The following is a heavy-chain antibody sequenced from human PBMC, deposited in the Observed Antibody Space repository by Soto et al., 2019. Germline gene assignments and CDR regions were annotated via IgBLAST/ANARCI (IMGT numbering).Heavy chain of an antibody. CDR1: GFTFSDHY. J-gene: IGHJ2*01. CDR2: TRNRANSYTT. CDR3: TRSSGRYKYFDL. V-gene: IGHV3-72*01. Sequence: EVQLVESGGGLVQPGGSLRLSCAASGFTFSDHYMDWVRQAPGKGLEWVARTRNRANSYTTEYAASVKGRFTISRDNSKNSLYLQMNSLQTEDTAVYYCTRSSGRYKYFDLWGRGTLVTVSS. D-gene: IGHD1-26*01.